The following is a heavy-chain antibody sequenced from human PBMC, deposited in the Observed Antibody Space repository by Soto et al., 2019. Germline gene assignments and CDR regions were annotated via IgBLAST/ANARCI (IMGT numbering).Heavy chain of an antibody. CDR3: ANPYDSSGYYYAYFQH. D-gene: IGHD3-22*01. Sequence: PGGSLRLSCAASGFTFSSYAMSWVRQAPGKGLEWVSAISGSGGSTYYADSVKGQFTISRDNSKNTLYLQMNSLRAEDTAVYYCANPYDSSGYYYAYFQHWGQGTLVTVSS. V-gene: IGHV3-23*01. J-gene: IGHJ1*01. CDR1: GFTFSSYA. CDR2: ISGSGGST.